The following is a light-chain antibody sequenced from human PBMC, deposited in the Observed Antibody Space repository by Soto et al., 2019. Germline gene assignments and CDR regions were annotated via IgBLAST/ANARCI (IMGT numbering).Light chain of an antibody. Sequence: AIRMTQSPSSLSASTGDRVTITCRASQGISSYFAWYQQKPGKVPKLLIYAASTLQSGVPSRFSGSGSGTDFTLTISCLQSEDFATYDCQQYYSYSSFGQGTKLEIK. CDR2: AAS. J-gene: IGKJ2*01. CDR1: QGISSY. V-gene: IGKV1-8*01. CDR3: QQYYSYSS.